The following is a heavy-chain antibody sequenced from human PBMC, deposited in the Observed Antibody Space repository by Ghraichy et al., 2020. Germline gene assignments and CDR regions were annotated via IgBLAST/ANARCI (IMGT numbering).Heavy chain of an antibody. CDR1: GFSFSNAW. Sequence: LTCAASGFSFSNAWMHWVRQAPGKGLVWVSRIYSDGSGAIYADSVRGRFTISRDNAKSTVYLQMDSLRDDDTAVYYCARDVAYSFHHWGQGTLVTVAS. J-gene: IGHJ1*01. V-gene: IGHV3-74*01. D-gene: IGHD2-15*01. CDR3: ARDVAYSFHH. CDR2: IYSDGSGA.